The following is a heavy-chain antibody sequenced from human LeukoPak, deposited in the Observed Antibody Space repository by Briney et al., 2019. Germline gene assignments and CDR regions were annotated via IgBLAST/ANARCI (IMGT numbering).Heavy chain of an antibody. CDR1: GFTFIRYW. V-gene: IGHV3-74*01. D-gene: IGHD4-17*01. CDR3: VSRNYGSTPFDY. CDR2: ISSDGSNT. Sequence: GGSLRLSCAASGFTFIRYWMHWVRQAPGKGLVWVSRISSDGSNTNYADSVKGRFTISRDNAANTLYLQMDSLTAEDTAVYYCVSRNYGSTPFDYWGQGTLVTVSS. J-gene: IGHJ4*02.